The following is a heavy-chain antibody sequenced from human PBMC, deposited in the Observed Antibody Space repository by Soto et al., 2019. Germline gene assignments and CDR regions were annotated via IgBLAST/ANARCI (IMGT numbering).Heavy chain of an antibody. V-gene: IGHV4-59*08. D-gene: IGHD3-16*01. CDR1: GGSISSYY. Sequence: QVQLQESGPGLVKPSETLSLTCTVSGGSISSYYWSWIRQPPGKGLEWIGYIYYSGSTNYNPSLKSRVTISVDTSKNQFSLKLSSVTAADTAVYYCARRYGWAFDIWVQGTMVTVSS. CDR3: ARRYGWAFDI. J-gene: IGHJ3*02. CDR2: IYYSGST.